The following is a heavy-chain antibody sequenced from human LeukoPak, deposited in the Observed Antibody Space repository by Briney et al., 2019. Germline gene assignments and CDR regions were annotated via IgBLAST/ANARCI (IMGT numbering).Heavy chain of an antibody. D-gene: IGHD2-2*01. V-gene: IGHV1-2*02. CDR3: ARDPPYCSSTSCYDRANWFDP. J-gene: IGHJ5*02. CDR2: INPNSGGT. Sequence: ASVKVSCKASGYTFTGYYMHWVRQAPGQGLEWMGWINPNSGGTNYAQKFQGRVTMTRDTSISTAYMELRRLRSDDTAVYYCARDPPYCSSTSCYDRANWFDPWGQGTLVTAS. CDR1: GYTFTGYY.